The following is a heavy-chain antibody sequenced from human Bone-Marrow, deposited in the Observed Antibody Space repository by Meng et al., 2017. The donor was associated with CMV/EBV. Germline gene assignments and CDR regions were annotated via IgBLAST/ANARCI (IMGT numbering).Heavy chain of an antibody. CDR3: AKEGPGWYSES. J-gene: IGHJ4*02. CDR1: GFTFSTFA. Sequence: GESLKISCLASGFTFSTFAMTWVRQAPGKGLEWVSILTGYGSDPYYADSAEGRFTITRANSRCTLFLHMDSLRVEDTAIDYCAKEGPGWYSESWGPGTLVTVSS. CDR2: LTGYGSDP. D-gene: IGHD2-15*01. V-gene: IGHV3-23*03.